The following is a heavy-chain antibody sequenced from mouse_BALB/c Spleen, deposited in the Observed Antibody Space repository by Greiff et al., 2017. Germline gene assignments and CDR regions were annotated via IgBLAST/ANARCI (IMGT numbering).Heavy chain of an antibody. D-gene: IGHD1-1*01. CDR2: IDPFNGGT. CDR3: ANYYGSSFDY. J-gene: IGHJ2*01. Sequence: EVQLQQSGPELMKPGASVKISCKASGYSFTSYYMHWVKQSHGKSLEWIGYIDPFNGGTTYNQKFKGKATLTVDKSSSTAYMHLSSLTSEDSAVYYCANYYGSSFDYWGQGTTLTVSS. V-gene: IGHV1-28*01. CDR1: GYSFTSYY.